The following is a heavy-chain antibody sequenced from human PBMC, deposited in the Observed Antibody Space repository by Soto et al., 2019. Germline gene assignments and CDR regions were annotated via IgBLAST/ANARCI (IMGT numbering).Heavy chain of an antibody. V-gene: IGHV4-59*08. CDR1: DGSIRSYY. Sequence: SEPLSLTCTVSDGSIRSYYGSWIRQTQGKGLEWIGYIYYSGSTNYNPSLKSRVTISVDTSKNQFSLKLSSVTAADTAVYYCARHPPQRDFWSGYYLSYMDVWGKGTTVTVSS. CDR3: ARHPPQRDFWSGYYLSYMDV. CDR2: IYYSGST. J-gene: IGHJ6*03. D-gene: IGHD3-3*01.